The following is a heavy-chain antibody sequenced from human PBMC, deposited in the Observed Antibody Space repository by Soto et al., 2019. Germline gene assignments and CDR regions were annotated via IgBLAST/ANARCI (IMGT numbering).Heavy chain of an antibody. J-gene: IGHJ6*03. CDR2: IYYSGST. D-gene: IGHD6-6*01. CDR1: GGSISSYY. Sequence: PSETLSLTCTVSGGSISSYYWSWIRQPPGKGLEWIGYIYYSGSTNYNPSLKSRVTISVDTSKNQFSLKLSSVTAADTAVYYCASIKSSYYYYMDVWGKGTTVTVSS. CDR3: ASIKSSYYYYMDV. V-gene: IGHV4-59*08.